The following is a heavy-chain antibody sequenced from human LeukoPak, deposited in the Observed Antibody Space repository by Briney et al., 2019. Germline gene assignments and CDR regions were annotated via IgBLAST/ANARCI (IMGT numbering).Heavy chain of an antibody. V-gene: IGHV3-9*01. CDR1: GFTFDDYA. J-gene: IGHJ6*02. D-gene: IGHD6-13*01. CDR3: AKDMRYSSSWYGPVDYGMDV. Sequence: GGSLRLSCAASGFTFDDYAMPWVRQAPGKGLEWVSGISWNSGSIGYADSVKGRFTISRDNAKNSLYLQMNSLRAEDTALYYCAKDMRYSSSWYGPVDYGMDVWGQGTAVTVSS. CDR2: ISWNSGSI.